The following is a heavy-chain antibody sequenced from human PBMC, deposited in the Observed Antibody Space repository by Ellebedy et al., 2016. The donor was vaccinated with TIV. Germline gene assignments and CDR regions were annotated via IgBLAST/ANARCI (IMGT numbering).Heavy chain of an antibody. CDR3: ARLDTQYYDFWTGYSEGWYFDL. D-gene: IGHD3-3*01. V-gene: IGHV5-51*01. CDR1: GYKFSTYW. Sequence: GESLKISCKGSGYKFSTYWIGWVRQMPGKGLEWMGIIYPGDSDTRYSPSFQGQVTIAADKSISTAYLQWGSLKASDTAIYYCARLDTQYYDFWTGYSEGWYFDLWGRGTLVTVSS. CDR2: IYPGDSDT. J-gene: IGHJ2*01.